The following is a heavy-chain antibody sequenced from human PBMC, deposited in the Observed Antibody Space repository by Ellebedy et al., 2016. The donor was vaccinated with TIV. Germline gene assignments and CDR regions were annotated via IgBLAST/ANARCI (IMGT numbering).Heavy chain of an antibody. J-gene: IGHJ3*01. Sequence: MPSETLSPTCTVSGGSMSSYYWNWVRQAPGKGLEWIAYIYHRGSRNYNPSLNSRATISLDASKNQFFLNLTSVTAADTAVYYCARDKAWRESDSLDVWGQGTMVVVSS. CDR1: GGSMSSYY. D-gene: IGHD5-12*01. V-gene: IGHV4-59*01. CDR3: ARDKAWRESDSLDV. CDR2: IYHRGSR.